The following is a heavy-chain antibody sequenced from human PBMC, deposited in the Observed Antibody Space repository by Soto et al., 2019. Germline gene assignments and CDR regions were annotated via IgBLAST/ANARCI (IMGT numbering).Heavy chain of an antibody. CDR3: ARFLLGGYYGSDFDY. J-gene: IGHJ4*02. CDR1: GFSFSSYG. V-gene: IGHV3-21*03. CDR2: ISSGSSFK. Sequence: EVQLVESGGGLVKPGGSLTLSCAASGFSFSSYGMTWVRQAPGKGLEWVSSISSGSSFKDYAASVKGRFTISRDNAKDSLYLKMNTRRAEDTFVYYCARFLLGGYYGSDFDYWGQGPLVNVSS. D-gene: IGHD1-26*01.